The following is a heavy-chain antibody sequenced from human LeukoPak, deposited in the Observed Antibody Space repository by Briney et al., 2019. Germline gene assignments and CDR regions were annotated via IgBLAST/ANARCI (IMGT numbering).Heavy chain of an antibody. V-gene: IGHV3-15*01. Sequence: GGSLRLSCAASGFTFSNAWMSWVRQAPGKGLEWVGRIKSKTDGGTTDYAAPVNGRFTISRDDSENTLYLQMNSLKTEDTAVYYCTTDRGTIGFDYWGQGTLVTVSS. CDR2: IKSKTDGGTT. D-gene: IGHD3-3*01. J-gene: IGHJ4*02. CDR1: GFTFSNAW. CDR3: TTDRGTIGFDY.